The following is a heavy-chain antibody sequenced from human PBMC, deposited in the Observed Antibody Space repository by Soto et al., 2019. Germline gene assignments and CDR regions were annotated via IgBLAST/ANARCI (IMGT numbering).Heavy chain of an antibody. CDR2: IKQDGSEK. J-gene: IGHJ4*02. D-gene: IGHD3-3*01. CDR3: ARTYDFWSGSPSDY. V-gene: IGHV3-7*01. Sequence: GGSLRLSCAASGFTFSSYWMSWVRQAPGKGLEWVANIKQDGSEKYYVDSVKGRFTISRDNAKNSLYLQMNSLRAEDTAVYYCARTYDFWSGSPSDYWGQGTLVTVSS. CDR1: GFTFSSYW.